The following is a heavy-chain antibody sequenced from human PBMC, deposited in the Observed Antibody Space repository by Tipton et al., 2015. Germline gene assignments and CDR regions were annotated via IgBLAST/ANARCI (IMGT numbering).Heavy chain of an antibody. D-gene: IGHD5-18*01. V-gene: IGHV3-74*01. Sequence: GSLRLSCAASGFTFSNYWMHWVRQAPGKGPVWVSRINSDGSSTTYADSVKGRFTISRDNAKNTLYLQMNGLRAEDTAVYYCARWTLGGYNYGHGFDYWGQGTLVTVSS. CDR3: ARWTLGGYNYGHGFDY. J-gene: IGHJ4*02. CDR1: GFTFSNYW. CDR2: INSDGSST.